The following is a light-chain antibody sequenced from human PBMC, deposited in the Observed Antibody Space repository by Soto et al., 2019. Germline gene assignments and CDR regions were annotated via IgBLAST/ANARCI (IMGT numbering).Light chain of an antibody. CDR3: QKYKRAPQIT. CDR2: AAS. CDR1: QGISNY. V-gene: IGKV1-27*01. Sequence: DIQMTQSPSSLSASVGDRVTITCRASQGISNYLAWYQQKPGKVPKLLIYAASTLQSGVPSRFSGSGSGTDFTLTISRLQPEDVATYYCQKYKRAPQITFGQGTRLEMK. J-gene: IGKJ5*01.